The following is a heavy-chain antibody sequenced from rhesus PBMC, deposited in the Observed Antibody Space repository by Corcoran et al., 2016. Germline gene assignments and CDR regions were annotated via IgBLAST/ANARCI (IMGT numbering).Heavy chain of an antibody. Sequence: QVQLQESGPGLVKPSETLSLTCTVSGASLSSNWWSWIRPAPRKGTEWIGEVNGNSGTTTYTPSLKSRVTISKDASKNQFSLKLSSVTAADTAVYYCARDPGGSGSDWYFDLWGPGTPITISS. CDR1: GASLSSNW. V-gene: IGHV4-80*01. J-gene: IGHJ2*01. D-gene: IGHD6-31*01. CDR2: VNGNSGTT. CDR3: ARDPGGSGSDWYFDL.